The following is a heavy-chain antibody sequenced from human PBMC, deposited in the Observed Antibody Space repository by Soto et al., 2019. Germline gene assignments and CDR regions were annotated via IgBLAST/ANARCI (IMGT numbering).Heavy chain of an antibody. V-gene: IGHV3-66*01. CDR3: QSPYYDSSGYRED. D-gene: IGHD3-22*01. J-gene: IGHJ4*02. Sequence: PGGSLRLSCAASGFTVSSNYMSWVRQAPGKGLEWVSVIYSGGSTYYADSVKGRFTISRDNSKNTLYLQMNSLRAEDTAVYYCQSPYYDSSGYREDWGQGTLVTVSS. CDR1: GFTVSSNY. CDR2: IYSGGST.